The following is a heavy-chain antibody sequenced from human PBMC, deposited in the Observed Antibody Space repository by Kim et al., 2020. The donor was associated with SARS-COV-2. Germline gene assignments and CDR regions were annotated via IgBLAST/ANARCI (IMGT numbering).Heavy chain of an antibody. J-gene: IGHJ6*02. CDR2: IYYSGST. V-gene: IGHV4-59*08. D-gene: IGHD3-10*01. CDR3: ARLLPLLPITMVRGIGGMDV. Sequence: SETLSLTCTVSGGSISSYYWSWIRQPPGKGLEWIGYIYYSGSTNYNPSLKSRVTISVDTSKNQFSLKLSSVTAADTAVYYCARLLPLLPITMVRGIGGMDVWGQGTTVTVSS. CDR1: GGSISSYY.